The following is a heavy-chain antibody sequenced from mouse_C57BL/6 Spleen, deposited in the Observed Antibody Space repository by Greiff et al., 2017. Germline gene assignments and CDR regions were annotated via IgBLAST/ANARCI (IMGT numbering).Heavy chain of an antibody. D-gene: IGHD2-2*01. J-gene: IGHJ4*01. CDR3: ARSYGYDEDYAMDY. Sequence: VMLQESGAELVKPGASVKISCKASGYAFSSYWMNWVKQRPGKGLEWIGQIYPGDGDTNYNGKFKGKATLTADKSSSPAYMQLSSLTSEDSAVYFCARSYGYDEDYAMDYWGQGTSVTVSS. V-gene: IGHV1-80*01. CDR1: GYAFSSYW. CDR2: IYPGDGDT.